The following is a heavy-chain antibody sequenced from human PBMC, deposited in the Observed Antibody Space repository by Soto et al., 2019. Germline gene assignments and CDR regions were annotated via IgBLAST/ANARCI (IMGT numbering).Heavy chain of an antibody. Sequence: ASVKVSFKASGYTFTSYGISWLRQAPGQGLEWMGWISAYNGNTNYAQKLQGRVTMTTDTSTSTAYMELRSLRSDDTAVYYCARNDIVVVVAATPERSFDYWGQGTLVTVSS. V-gene: IGHV1-18*04. D-gene: IGHD2-15*01. CDR2: ISAYNGNT. CDR1: GYTFTSYG. J-gene: IGHJ4*02. CDR3: ARNDIVVVVAATPERSFDY.